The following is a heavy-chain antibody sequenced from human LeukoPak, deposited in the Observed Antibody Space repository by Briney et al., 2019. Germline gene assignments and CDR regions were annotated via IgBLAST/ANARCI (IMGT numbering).Heavy chain of an antibody. V-gene: IGHV3-64*01. CDR2: ISSNVGST. J-gene: IGHJ4*02. D-gene: IGHD3-10*01. Sequence: GGSLRLSCAASGFTFSSYAMHWVRQAPGEGLEYVSVISSNVGSTYYANSVKGRFTISRDNSKNTLYLQMGSLRAEDMAVYYCARGGLLWFGELSGYWGQGTLVTVSS. CDR3: ARGGLLWFGELSGY. CDR1: GFTFSSYA.